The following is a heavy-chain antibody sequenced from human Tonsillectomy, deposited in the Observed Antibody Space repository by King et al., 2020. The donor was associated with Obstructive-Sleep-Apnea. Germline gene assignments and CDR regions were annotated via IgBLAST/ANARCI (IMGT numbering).Heavy chain of an antibody. CDR1: GGSFSGYY. Sequence: VQLQQWGAGLLKPSETLSLTCAVYGGSFSGYYWSWIRQPLGKGLEWIGEINHSGSTNYNPSLKSRVSISVDTSKNQFSLNLSSVTSADTAVYYCARIVRPDAWGQGTTVTVSS. D-gene: IGHD2-21*01. CDR2: INHSGST. V-gene: IGHV4-34*01. CDR3: ARIVRPDA. J-gene: IGHJ6*02.